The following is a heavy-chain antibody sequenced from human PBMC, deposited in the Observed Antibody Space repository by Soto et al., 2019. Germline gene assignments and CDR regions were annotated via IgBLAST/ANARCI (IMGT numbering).Heavy chain of an antibody. CDR3: ARDPQMVTISYYFDY. D-gene: IGHD6-13*01. Sequence: GGSLRLSCAASGFNFSSYGMHWVRKTPGKGLEWVAVIWYDGSNKYYADSVKGRFTISRDNSKNTLYLQMNSLRAEDTAVYYCARDPQMVTISYYFDYWGQGTLVTVSS. V-gene: IGHV3-33*01. CDR1: GFNFSSYG. J-gene: IGHJ4*02. CDR2: IWYDGSNK.